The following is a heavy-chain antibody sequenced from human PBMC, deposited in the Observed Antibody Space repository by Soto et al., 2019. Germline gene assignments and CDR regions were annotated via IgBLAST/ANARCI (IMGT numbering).Heavy chain of an antibody. CDR2: IYYTGST. CDR1: GGSVSSGSYY. D-gene: IGHD1-1*01. V-gene: IGHV4-61*01. J-gene: IGHJ6*02. CDR3: AREGTSGPYYSYAMDV. Sequence: QVQLQESGPGLVKPSETLSLTCTVSGGSVSSGSYYWSWIRQPPGKGLEWIGYIYYTGSTNYKPSLKSRVTISVDTSKNQFSLKLSSVTAADTAVYYCAREGTSGPYYSYAMDVWGQGTTVTVSS.